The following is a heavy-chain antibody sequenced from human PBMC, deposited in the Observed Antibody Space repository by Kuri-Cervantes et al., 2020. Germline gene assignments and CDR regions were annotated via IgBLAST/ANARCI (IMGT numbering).Heavy chain of an antibody. CDR1: GYTFTSYA. V-gene: IGHV1-3*02. J-gene: IGHJ4*02. Sequence: ASVKVSCKASGYTFTSYAMHWVRRAPGQRLEWMGWSNAGNGNTKYSQEFQGRVTITRDTSASTAYMELSSLRSEDMAVYYCATAGSYYEFVDYWGQGTLVTVSS. D-gene: IGHD1-26*01. CDR2: SNAGNGNT. CDR3: ATAGSYYEFVDY.